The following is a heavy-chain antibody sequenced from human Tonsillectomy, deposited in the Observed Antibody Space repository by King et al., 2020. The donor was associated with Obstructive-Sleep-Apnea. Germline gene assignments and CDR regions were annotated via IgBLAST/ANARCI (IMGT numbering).Heavy chain of an antibody. CDR2: IYYSGST. CDR3: ARGRDILTEDAFDI. J-gene: IGHJ3*02. Sequence: LQLQESGPGLVKPSETLSLTCTVSGGSISSSRNYWGWIRQPPGKGLEWIGNIYYSGSTYYNPSLKSRVTISVDTSKNQFSLKLSFVTAADTAVYYCARGRDILTEDAFDIWDQGTMVTVSS. V-gene: IGHV4-39*07. CDR1: GGSISSSRNY. D-gene: IGHD3-9*01.